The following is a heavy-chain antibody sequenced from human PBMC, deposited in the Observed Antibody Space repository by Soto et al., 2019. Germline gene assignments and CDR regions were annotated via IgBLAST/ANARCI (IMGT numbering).Heavy chain of an antibody. Sequence: PGGSLRLSCTVSGFAFNNYGINWVRQAPGKGLEWVSSISKSDYTYYSDSVKGRFTISRDNAKNSVSLQMNTLRVEDTAVYYCASSLGGCNFDYWGQGTLVTVSS. V-gene: IGHV3-21*01. CDR2: ISKSDYT. CDR1: GFAFNNYG. D-gene: IGHD2-15*01. J-gene: IGHJ4*02. CDR3: ASSLGGCNFDY.